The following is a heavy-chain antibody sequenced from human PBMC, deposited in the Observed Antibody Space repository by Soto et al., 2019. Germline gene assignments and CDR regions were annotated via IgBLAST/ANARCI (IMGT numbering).Heavy chain of an antibody. CDR3: TRHSVDY. Sequence: EVQLVESGGGLVQPGGSLKLSCAASGFTFSDAALHWVRQGSGKGLEWVGRIRAKAYSYATAYAASVKGRFTISRDDSKNTAYLQMNSLKTEDTAVYYCTRHSVDYWGQGTLVTVSS. CDR1: GFTFSDAA. CDR2: IRAKAYSYAT. V-gene: IGHV3-73*01. J-gene: IGHJ4*02.